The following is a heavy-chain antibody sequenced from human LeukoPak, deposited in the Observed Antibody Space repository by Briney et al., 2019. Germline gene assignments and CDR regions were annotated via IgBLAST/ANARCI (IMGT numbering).Heavy chain of an antibody. CDR2: ISGSGGNT. D-gene: IGHD4-17*01. V-gene: IGHV3-23*01. J-gene: IGHJ4*02. Sequence: LPGGSLRLSCAASGFTFTNYPMNWVRQAPGKGLEWVSDISGSGGNTHYADSVKGRFTISRDNSKNTLYLQMDSLRAEDTAISYCARERITTTAFDYWGQGTLVTVSS. CDR3: ARERITTTAFDY. CDR1: GFTFTNYP.